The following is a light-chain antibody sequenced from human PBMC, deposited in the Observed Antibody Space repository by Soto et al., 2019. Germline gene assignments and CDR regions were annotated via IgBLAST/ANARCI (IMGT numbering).Light chain of an antibody. V-gene: IGKV3-20*01. J-gene: IGKJ2*01. CDR3: QQYGSSPRT. Sequence: EIVLTQSPGTLSLSPGERATLSCRASQSLRSGQLVWYQQKPGQAPRLLIYGGSSRATGIPSRFSGRGSGTDFTLTISRLEPEDFAVYFCQQYGSSPRTFGQGTKLEIK. CDR2: GGS. CDR1: QSLRSGQ.